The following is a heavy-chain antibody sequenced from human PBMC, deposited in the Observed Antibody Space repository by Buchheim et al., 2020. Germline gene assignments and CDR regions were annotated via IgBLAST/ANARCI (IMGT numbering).Heavy chain of an antibody. CDR3: VRESSGSYYYFDY. J-gene: IGHJ4*02. V-gene: IGHV3-74*01. CDR1: GFTFSTYR. CDR2: IKSDGRTT. D-gene: IGHD1-26*01. Sequence: EVQLVESGGGLVQPGGSLKLSCAASGFTFSTYRMHWVRQAPGRGLVWVSRIKSDGRTTDYADSVKGRFTGSRDNAKSTLYLQMNSLRDEDTAVYYCVRESSGSYYYFDYWGQGTL.